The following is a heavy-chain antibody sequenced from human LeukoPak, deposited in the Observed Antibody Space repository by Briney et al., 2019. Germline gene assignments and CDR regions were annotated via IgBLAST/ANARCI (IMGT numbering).Heavy chain of an antibody. CDR3: ASYLTSIPSGMDV. CDR2: ISTDGSST. CDR1: GFTFSRYW. Sequence: GSLRLSCAASGFTFSRYWMHWLRQAPGKGPVWVSRISTDGSSTSYADSVKGRFTISRDNGKNTLYLQLNSLRAEDTAVYYCASYLTSIPSGMDVWGRGTTVTVSS. J-gene: IGHJ6*02. D-gene: IGHD2/OR15-2a*01. V-gene: IGHV3-74*01.